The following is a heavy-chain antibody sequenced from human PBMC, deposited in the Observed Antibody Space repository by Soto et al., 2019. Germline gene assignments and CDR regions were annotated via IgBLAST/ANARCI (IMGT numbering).Heavy chain of an antibody. CDR3: ARESKKWPDF. J-gene: IGHJ4*02. CDR2: IRAYNGNT. Sequence: QVQLVQSGGEVKKPGASVTVSCKASGYSFSSYTINWVRQAPGQGLEWLGWIRAYNGNTKYVEKRQGRVPMTTDTPTSTAQMEPKNPRSDDTAVYYCARESKKWPDFWGPGTLVTVSS. CDR1: GYSFSSYT. D-gene: IGHD5-12*01. V-gene: IGHV1-18*04.